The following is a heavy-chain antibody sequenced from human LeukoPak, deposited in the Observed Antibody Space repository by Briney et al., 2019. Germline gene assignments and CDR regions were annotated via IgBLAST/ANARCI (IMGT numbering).Heavy chain of an antibody. CDR1: GFTFSSYS. J-gene: IGHJ5*02. CDR3: ARESSNWYNWFDP. D-gene: IGHD6-13*01. Sequence: GGSLRLSCAASGFTFSSYSMNWVRQAPGKGLEWVSYISSSSSTIYYADSVKGRFTISRDNAKNSLYLQMNSLRAEDTAVYYCARESSNWYNWFDPWGQGTLVTVSS. V-gene: IGHV3-48*04. CDR2: ISSSSSTI.